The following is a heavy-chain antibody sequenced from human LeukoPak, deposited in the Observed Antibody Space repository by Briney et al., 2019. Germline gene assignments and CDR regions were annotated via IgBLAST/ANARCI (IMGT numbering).Heavy chain of an antibody. Sequence: SETLSLTCTVSGGSISSSSYYWGWIRQPPGKGLEWIGSIYYSGSTYYNPSLKSRVTISVDTSKNQFSLKLSSVTAADTAVYYCARGEGDRYYDSSGYLDYWGQGTLVTVSS. CDR2: IYYSGST. J-gene: IGHJ4*02. CDR1: GGSISSSSYY. D-gene: IGHD3-22*01. V-gene: IGHV4-39*07. CDR3: ARGEGDRYYDSSGYLDY.